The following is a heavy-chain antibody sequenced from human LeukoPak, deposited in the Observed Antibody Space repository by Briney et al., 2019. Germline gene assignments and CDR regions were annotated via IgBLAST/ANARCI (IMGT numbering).Heavy chain of an antibody. CDR3: ARWGPTYYYYGMDV. D-gene: IGHD3-16*01. CDR1: GGSISSYY. J-gene: IGHJ6*02. V-gene: IGHV4-59*08. Sequence: SETLSLTCTVSGGSISSYYWSWIRQPPGKGLEWIGYIYYSGSTNYNPSLKSRVTISVDTSRNQFSLKLSSVTAADTAVYYCARWGPTYYYYGMDVWGQGTTVTVS. CDR2: IYYSGST.